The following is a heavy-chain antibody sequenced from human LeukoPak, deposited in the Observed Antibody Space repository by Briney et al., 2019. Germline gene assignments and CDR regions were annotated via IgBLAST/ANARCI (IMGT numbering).Heavy chain of an antibody. CDR1: GFTFSSST. J-gene: IGHJ4*02. CDR3: AKDRIAAAFSYYFDY. Sequence: GGSLRLSCAASGFTFSSSTMSWVRQAPGKGLEWVSSISGSGDSTWYADSVKGRFTISRDNSKNTLSLQMNSLRAEDTAVYYCAKDRIAAAFSYYFDYWGQGTLVTVSS. V-gene: IGHV3-23*01. D-gene: IGHD6-13*01. CDR2: ISGSGDST.